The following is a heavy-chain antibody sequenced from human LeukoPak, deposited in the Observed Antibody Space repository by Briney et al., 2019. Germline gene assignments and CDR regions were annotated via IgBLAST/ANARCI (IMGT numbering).Heavy chain of an antibody. CDR2: ISYDGSNK. CDR3: ARGSHRRYSSSWYSL. CDR1: GLTFRNYG. J-gene: IGHJ4*02. D-gene: IGHD6-13*01. V-gene: IGHV3-30*19. Sequence: PGGSLRLSCAASGLTFRNYGMHWVRRTPGKGLEWVAVISYDGSNKYYADSVKGRFTISRDNSKNTLYLQMNSLRAEDMAVYYCARGSHRRYSSSWYSLWGQGTLVTVSS.